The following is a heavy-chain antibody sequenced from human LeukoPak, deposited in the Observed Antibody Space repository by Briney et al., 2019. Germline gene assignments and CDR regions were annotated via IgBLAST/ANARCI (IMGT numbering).Heavy chain of an antibody. Sequence: SETLSLTCAVSGGSISSGGYSWNWIRQPPGKGLEWIGYIYHSGSTYYNPSLKSRVTISVDTSKNQFSLKLSSVTAADTAVYYCARLFGVVNIFDYWGQGTLVTVSS. J-gene: IGHJ4*02. CDR1: GGSISSGGYS. V-gene: IGHV4-30-2*01. D-gene: IGHD3-3*01. CDR2: IYHSGST. CDR3: ARLFGVVNIFDY.